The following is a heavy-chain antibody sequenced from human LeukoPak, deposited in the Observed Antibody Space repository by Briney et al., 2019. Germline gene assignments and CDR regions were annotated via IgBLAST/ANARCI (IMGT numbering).Heavy chain of an antibody. Sequence: GGSLRLSCAASGFTFSSYAMTWVRQAPGKGLEWVSSFSFNGESTYYADSAKGRFTISRDDSKNTLYLQMSSLRAEDTAVYYCAKGGYSNGRYYYYYMDVWGEGTTVTVSS. CDR1: GFTFSSYA. V-gene: IGHV3-23*01. CDR3: AKGGYSNGRYYYYYMDV. J-gene: IGHJ6*03. D-gene: IGHD5-18*01. CDR2: FSFNGEST.